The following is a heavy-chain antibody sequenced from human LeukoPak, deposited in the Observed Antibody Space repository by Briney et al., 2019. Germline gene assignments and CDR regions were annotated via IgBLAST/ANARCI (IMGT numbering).Heavy chain of an antibody. CDR1: GGSISGDGYH. CDR2: VHYTGST. CDR3: ARTSHSGYMVRGVLYYGMDV. J-gene: IGHJ6*02. Sequence: PSETLSLTCSVSGGSISGDGYHWGWIRRPPGKGLEWLGSVHYTGSTCYKTSLKSRLTVGMDTSRNQFSLRLSSVTAADTAVYYCARTSHSGYMVRGVLYYGMDVWGRGTTVTVSS. D-gene: IGHD3-10*01. V-gene: IGHV4-39*01.